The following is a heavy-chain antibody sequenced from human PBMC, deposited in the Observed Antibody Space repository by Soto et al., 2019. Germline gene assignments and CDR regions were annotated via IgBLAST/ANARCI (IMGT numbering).Heavy chain of an antibody. V-gene: IGHV1-69*12. CDR3: ARHVPAAGYYYGMDV. Sequence: QVQLVQSGAEVKKPGSSVKVSCKASGGTFSSYAISWVRQAPGQGLEWMGGIIPIFGTANYAQKFQGRVTITADESTGTAHMELSSLRAEATAVCYCARHVPAAGYYYGMDVWGQGTTVTVSS. CDR2: IIPIFGTA. D-gene: IGHD2-2*01. CDR1: GGTFSSYA. J-gene: IGHJ6*02.